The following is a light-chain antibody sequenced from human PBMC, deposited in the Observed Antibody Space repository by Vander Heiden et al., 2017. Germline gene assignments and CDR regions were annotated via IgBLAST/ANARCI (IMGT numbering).Light chain of an antibody. CDR2: ENN. Sequence: QSVLTQPPSVSAAPGQKVTISCSGSSSNIGNNYVSWYQQLPGTAPKLLIYENNKRPSGIPDRFSGSKSGTSATLGITGLQTGDEADYYCGTWDSRGGVFGGGTKL. CDR3: GTWDSRGGV. CDR1: SSNIGNNY. V-gene: IGLV1-51*02. J-gene: IGLJ3*02.